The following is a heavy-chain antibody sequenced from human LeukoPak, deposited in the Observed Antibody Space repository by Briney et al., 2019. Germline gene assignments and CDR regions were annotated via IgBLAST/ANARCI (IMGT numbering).Heavy chain of an antibody. CDR2: IYWDDDE. V-gene: IGHV2-5*02. J-gene: IGHJ3*02. Sequence: SGPTLVKPTQALTLTCTFSGFSLTTGGVGVGWIRQPPGKALEWLALIYWDDDERYSPSLKSRLTITKDTSKNQVVLTMTNMYPVDTATYYCARRNMMIIPNAFDIWGQGTMVTVSS. D-gene: IGHD3-16*01. CDR1: GFSLTTGGVG. CDR3: ARRNMMIIPNAFDI.